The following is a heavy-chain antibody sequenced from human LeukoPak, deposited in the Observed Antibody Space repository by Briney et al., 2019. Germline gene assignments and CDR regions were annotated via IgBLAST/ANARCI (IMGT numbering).Heavy chain of an antibody. V-gene: IGHV4-39*01. CDR3: ARVADCSSTRCHDY. D-gene: IGHD2-2*01. CDR2: SYCSGST. CDR1: TFSSYA. Sequence: TFSSYAMSWVHQAPARGREWIDSSYCSGSTYYTPFIKRRVTISVDTSKNQFILKLRLVTAADTAVYYCARVADCSSTRCHDYWGQGNLVTVSS. J-gene: IGHJ4*02.